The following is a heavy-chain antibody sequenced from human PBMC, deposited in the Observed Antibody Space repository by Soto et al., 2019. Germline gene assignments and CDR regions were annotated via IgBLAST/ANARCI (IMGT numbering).Heavy chain of an antibody. CDR2: IYYSGST. Sequence: SETLSLTCTVSGGSISNYYWSWIRQPPGKGLEWIGYIYYSGSTNYNPSLKSRVTISVDTSKNQFSLKLSSVTAADTAVYYCARDTRDSGGVAFDIWGQGTTVTVSS. V-gene: IGHV4-59*01. J-gene: IGHJ3*02. CDR1: GGSISNYY. D-gene: IGHD1-26*01. CDR3: ARDTRDSGGVAFDI.